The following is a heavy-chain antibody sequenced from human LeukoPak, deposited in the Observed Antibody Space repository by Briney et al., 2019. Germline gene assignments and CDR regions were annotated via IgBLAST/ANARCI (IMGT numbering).Heavy chain of an antibody. V-gene: IGHV3-7*03. CDR2: VSRDGSET. CDR3: ARNNGMDV. Sequence: GGSLRLSCAASGFALSSHWMTWVRQVPGRGPEWVANVSRDGSETYYLDSVKGRFTISKDNAKNTLYLQMNSLRAEDTALYHCARNNGMDVWGQGTTVIVSS. CDR1: GFALSSHW. J-gene: IGHJ6*02.